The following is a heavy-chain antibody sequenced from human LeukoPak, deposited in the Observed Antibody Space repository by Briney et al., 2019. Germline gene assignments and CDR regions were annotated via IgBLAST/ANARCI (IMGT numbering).Heavy chain of an antibody. Sequence: PGGSLRLSCAASGFIFSSYWMSWVRQAPGKGLEWVANIKQDGSEKYYVDSVKGRFTISRDNAKNSLYLEMNSLRTEDTAVYYCARDIGDSSGYYGSYFDYWGQGTLVTVSS. CDR2: IKQDGSEK. J-gene: IGHJ4*02. CDR3: ARDIGDSSGYYGSYFDY. V-gene: IGHV3-7*01. CDR1: GFIFSSYW. D-gene: IGHD3-22*01.